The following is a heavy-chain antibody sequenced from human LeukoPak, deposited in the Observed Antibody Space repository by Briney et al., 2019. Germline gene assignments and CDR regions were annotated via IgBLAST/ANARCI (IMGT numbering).Heavy chain of an antibody. CDR3: AKDSGVYQLLYPHYYYGMDV. J-gene: IGHJ6*02. V-gene: IGHV3-9*01. Sequence: PGGSLRLSCAASGFTFDDYAMHWVRQAPGKGLEWVSGISWNSGSIGYADSVKGRFTISRDNAKNSLYLQMNSLRAEDTALYYCAKDSGVYQLLYPHYYYGMDVWGQGTTVTVSS. CDR1: GFTFDDYA. CDR2: ISWNSGSI. D-gene: IGHD2-2*02.